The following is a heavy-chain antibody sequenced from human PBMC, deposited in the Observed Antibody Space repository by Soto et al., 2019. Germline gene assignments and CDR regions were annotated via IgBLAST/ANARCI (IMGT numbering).Heavy chain of an antibody. D-gene: IGHD2-2*01. CDR2: IGTDGNT. CDR3: VRKYPGTRPFDY. J-gene: IGHJ4*01. Sequence: PGGSLRLSCAASGFTFNSYAMNWVRQAPGKGLAWVSAIGTDGNTYYANSVKGRFTIYRDNSRTTLYLQMNSLRVEDTALYYCVRKYPGTRPFDYWGQGTLVTVSS. V-gene: IGHV3-23*01. CDR1: GFTFNSYA.